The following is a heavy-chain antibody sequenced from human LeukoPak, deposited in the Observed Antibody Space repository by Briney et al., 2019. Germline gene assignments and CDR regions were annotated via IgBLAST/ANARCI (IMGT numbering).Heavy chain of an antibody. J-gene: IGHJ3*02. CDR2: IKQDGSEK. Sequence: GGSLRLSCAASGFTFSSYWMSWVRQAPGKGLEWVANIKQDGSEKYYVDSVKGRFTISRDNAKNSLYLQMNSLRAEDTAVYYCAKGLTGGPYAFDIWGQGTMVTVSS. V-gene: IGHV3-7*03. CDR1: GFTFSSYW. CDR3: AKGLTGGPYAFDI. D-gene: IGHD7-27*01.